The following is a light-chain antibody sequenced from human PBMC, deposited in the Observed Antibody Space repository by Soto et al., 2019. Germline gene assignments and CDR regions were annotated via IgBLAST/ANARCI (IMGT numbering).Light chain of an antibody. CDR2: DAS. V-gene: IGKV3D-15*01. CDR3: QQYNNWPPVLT. J-gene: IGKJ4*01. CDR1: QSVSYY. Sequence: EIVSTQSPGTVSFSPGERATLCCRAIQSVSYYLAWYQQKPGQAPRLLIYDASSRATGVPDRFSGSGSGTEFTLTISSLQSEDFAVYYCQQYNNWPPVLTFGGGTKVDIK.